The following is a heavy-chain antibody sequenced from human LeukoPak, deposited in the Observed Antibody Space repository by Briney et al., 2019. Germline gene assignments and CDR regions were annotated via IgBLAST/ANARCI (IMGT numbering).Heavy chain of an antibody. V-gene: IGHV4-39*01. CDR3: ARHDCTGYICYSDY. CDR2: VYYTGSA. J-gene: IGHJ4*03. D-gene: IGHD2-21*02. CDR1: GGSISFACYD. Sequence: SETLSLTCTVSGGSISFACYDWGRIRQPPGKGLEWLGNVYYTGSAYYNPSLKSRFTITVETPKNKFSLKVTSVPAADTAVYFCARHDCTGYICYSDYWGHGAPVAVSS.